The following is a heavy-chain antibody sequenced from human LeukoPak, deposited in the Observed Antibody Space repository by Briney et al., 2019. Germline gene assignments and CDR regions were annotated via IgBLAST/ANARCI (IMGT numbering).Heavy chain of an antibody. Sequence: PGGSLRLSCAASGFTFSSYAMSWVRQAPGKGLEWVSAISGSGGSTYYADSVKGRFTISRDNSKNTLYLQMNSLRAEDTAVYYCAKDLGGGYNKPEDYWGQGTLVTVSS. CDR3: AKDLGGGYNKPEDY. V-gene: IGHV3-23*01. CDR2: ISGSGGST. D-gene: IGHD5-12*01. CDR1: GFTFSSYA. J-gene: IGHJ4*02.